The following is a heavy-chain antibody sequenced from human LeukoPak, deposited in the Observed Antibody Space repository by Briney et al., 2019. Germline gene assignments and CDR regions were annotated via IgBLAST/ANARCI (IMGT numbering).Heavy chain of an antibody. V-gene: IGHV3-23*01. CDR3: AKEGTYYDFLWGSYRSADHYYFYYMDV. CDR2: ISGSGGST. Sequence: GGSLRLSCAASGFTFSSYAMSWVRQAPGKGLEWVSAISGSGGSTYYADSVKGRFTISRDNSRNTLYLQMNSLRAEDTAIYYCAKEGTYYDFLWGSYRSADHYYFYYMDVWGKGTTVTVSS. J-gene: IGHJ6*03. CDR1: GFTFSSYA. D-gene: IGHD3-16*02.